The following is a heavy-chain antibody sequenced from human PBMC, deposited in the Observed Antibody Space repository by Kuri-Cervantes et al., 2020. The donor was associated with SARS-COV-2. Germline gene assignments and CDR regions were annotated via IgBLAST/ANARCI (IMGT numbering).Heavy chain of an antibody. J-gene: IGHJ4*02. CDR2: IRSKAYGGTT. Sequence: GESLKISCAVSGFTFSDYAMTWVRQAPGKGLEWVGFIRSKAYGGTTEYAASVKGRFTISRDDSKNTLYLQMNSLKTEDTAVYYCTTLIDYWGQGALVTVSS. V-gene: IGHV3-49*04. CDR1: GFTFSDYA. CDR3: TTLIDY.